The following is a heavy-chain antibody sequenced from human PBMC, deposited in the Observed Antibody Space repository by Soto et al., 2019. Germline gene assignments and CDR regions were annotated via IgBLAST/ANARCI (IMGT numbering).Heavy chain of an antibody. Sequence: SETLSLTCTLSCGSVMAPDWWNWVRQSPDKGLEWIAEVHISGHSNYNPSLRSRVSVSIDSSRNQFYLNLNSVTAADTAIYYCARVRQGCSANNCYFDPWGQGTQVTVSS. V-gene: IGHV4-4*02. CDR2: VHISGHS. CDR3: ARVRQGCSANNCYFDP. J-gene: IGHJ5*01. D-gene: IGHD1-1*01. CDR1: CGSVMAPDW.